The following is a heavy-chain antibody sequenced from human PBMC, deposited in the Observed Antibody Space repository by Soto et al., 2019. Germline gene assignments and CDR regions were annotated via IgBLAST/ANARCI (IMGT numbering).Heavy chain of an antibody. V-gene: IGHV3-73*02. D-gene: IGHD4-17*01. CDR1: GFTFSGSI. Sequence: EVQLVESGGGLVQPGGSLKLSCAASGFTFSGSIMHWVRQASGKGLEWVGRIRIKANNYATSYAASVKGRFTFSRDDSKNTAYLQMNSLKTEDTAVYYCTRQTGDYFDYWGQGALVTVSS. CDR3: TRQTGDYFDY. J-gene: IGHJ4*02. CDR2: IRIKANNYAT.